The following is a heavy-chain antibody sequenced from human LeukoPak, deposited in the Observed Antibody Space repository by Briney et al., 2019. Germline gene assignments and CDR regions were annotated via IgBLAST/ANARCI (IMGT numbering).Heavy chain of an antibody. Sequence: GGSLRLSCAASGFTFSSYAMHWVRQAPGKGLEWVAVISYDGSNKYYADSVKGRFTISRDNSKNTLYLQMNSLRAEDTAVYYCARDITMVRGRYYYYGMDVWGQGTTVTVSS. V-gene: IGHV3-30-3*01. D-gene: IGHD3-10*01. CDR3: ARDITMVRGRYYYYGMDV. J-gene: IGHJ6*02. CDR2: ISYDGSNK. CDR1: GFTFSSYA.